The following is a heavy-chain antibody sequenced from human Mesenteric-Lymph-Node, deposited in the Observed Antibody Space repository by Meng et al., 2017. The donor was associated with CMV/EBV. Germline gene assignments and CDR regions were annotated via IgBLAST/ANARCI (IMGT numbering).Heavy chain of an antibody. CDR1: FRRYG. CDR2: MSGSGRST. D-gene: IGHD2-21*01. CDR3: AKLPNYCGGDCYSNWFDP. J-gene: IGHJ5*02. V-gene: IGHV3-23*01. Sequence: FRRYGRSWVRQAPGKGLESVSGMSGSGRSTYYADSVKGRFTMSRDNSKHTLYLQMNSLRADDTAVYYCAKLPNYCGGDCYSNWFDPWGQGTLVTVSS.